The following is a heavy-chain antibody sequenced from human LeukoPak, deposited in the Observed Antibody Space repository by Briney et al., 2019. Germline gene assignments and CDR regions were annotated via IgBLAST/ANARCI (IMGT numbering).Heavy chain of an antibody. CDR1: GGSISSYY. J-gene: IGHJ4*02. Sequence: SETLSLTCTVSGGSISSYYWSWIRQPPGKGLEWIGYIYYSGSTNYNPSLKSRVTISVDTSKNQFSLKLSSVTAADTAVYYCARGRDTMIVGGFDYWGQGTLVTVSS. CDR3: ARGRDTMIVGGFDY. D-gene: IGHD3-22*01. V-gene: IGHV4-59*01. CDR2: IYYSGST.